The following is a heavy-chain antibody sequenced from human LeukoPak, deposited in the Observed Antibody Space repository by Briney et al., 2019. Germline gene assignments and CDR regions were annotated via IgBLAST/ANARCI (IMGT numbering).Heavy chain of an antibody. Sequence: GGSLRLSCAASGFTFSNYSMNWVRQAPGKGLEWVSYVSRSSTTIYYADSVKGRFTISRGNARNSLYLQMNSLRAEDTAVYYCARERGYSSSWYTFWGQGTLVSVSS. J-gene: IGHJ4*02. V-gene: IGHV3-48*01. CDR3: ARERGYSSSWYTF. CDR2: VSRSSTTI. D-gene: IGHD6-13*01. CDR1: GFTFSNYS.